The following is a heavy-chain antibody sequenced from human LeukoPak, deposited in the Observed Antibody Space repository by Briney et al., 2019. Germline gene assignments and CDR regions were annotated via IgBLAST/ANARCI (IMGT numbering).Heavy chain of an antibody. Sequence: PGGSLRLSCAASGFTVTSNYMSWVRQAAGKGLEWVSVIYSGGSTYYADSVKGRFTVSRDNSKNTLYLQMNSLRAEDTAVYYCARDQVRGALDYWGQGTLVTVSS. CDR3: ARDQVRGALDY. CDR1: GFTVTSNY. V-gene: IGHV3-53*05. CDR2: IYSGGST. J-gene: IGHJ4*02. D-gene: IGHD3-10*01.